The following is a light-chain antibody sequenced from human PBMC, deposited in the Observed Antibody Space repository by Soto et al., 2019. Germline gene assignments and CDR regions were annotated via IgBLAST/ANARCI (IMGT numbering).Light chain of an antibody. CDR3: SSYTSSSTSRL. J-gene: IGLJ3*02. V-gene: IGLV2-14*01. CDR2: EVS. CDR1: SSDVGGYNY. Sequence: QSALTQPASVSGSPGQSITISCTGTSSDVGGYNYVSWYQQHPGKAPKLMIYEVSNRPSGVSNRFSGSKSGNTASLTISGLQAEDEADYYCSSYTSSSTSRLFGGVTKLTVL.